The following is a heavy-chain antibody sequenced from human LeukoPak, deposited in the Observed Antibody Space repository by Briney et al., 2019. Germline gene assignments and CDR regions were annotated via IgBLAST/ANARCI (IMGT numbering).Heavy chain of an antibody. V-gene: IGHV3-23*01. CDR3: AKVRDYGDYVRNYFDY. CDR1: GFTFSSYA. J-gene: IGHJ4*02. CDR2: ISGSGGST. D-gene: IGHD4-17*01. Sequence: PGGSLRLSCAASGFTFSSYAMSWVRQAPGKGLEWVSAISGSGGSTYYADSVKGRFTISRDNSKNTLYLQMNSLRAEDTALYYCAKVRDYGDYVRNYFDYWGQGTLVTVSS.